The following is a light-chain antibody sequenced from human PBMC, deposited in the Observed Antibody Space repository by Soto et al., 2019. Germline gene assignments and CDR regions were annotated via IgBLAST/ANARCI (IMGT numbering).Light chain of an antibody. CDR1: SSDVGGYNY. J-gene: IGLJ1*01. V-gene: IGLV2-14*03. CDR3: SSYTSSISYV. Sequence: QSALTQPASVSGSPGQSITISCTGTSSDVGGYNYVSWYQSHPGEAPKLIIYDVSNRPSGVSDRFSGSKSGNTASLTISGLQAEDEADYYCSSYTSSISYVXGTGTKLTVL. CDR2: DVS.